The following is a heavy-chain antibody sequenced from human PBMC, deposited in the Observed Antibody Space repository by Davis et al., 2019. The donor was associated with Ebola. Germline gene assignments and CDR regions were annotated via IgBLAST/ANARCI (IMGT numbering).Heavy chain of an antibody. CDR2: ISDTGGST. CDR3: AKTHISLFWGWFDP. J-gene: IGHJ5*02. D-gene: IGHD7-27*01. Sequence: GESLKISCAASGFTFSSYAMSWVRQAPGKGLEWVSAISDTGGSTYYADSVKGRFTISRDNSKNTLYLQMNSLRAEDTAVYYCAKTHISLFWGWFDPWGQGTLVTVSS. V-gene: IGHV3-23*01. CDR1: GFTFSSYA.